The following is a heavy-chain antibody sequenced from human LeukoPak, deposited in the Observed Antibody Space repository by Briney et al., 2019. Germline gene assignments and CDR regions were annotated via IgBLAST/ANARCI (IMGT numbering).Heavy chain of an antibody. Sequence: ASVKVSCKASGATFSSYAINWVRQAPGQGLEWMGRIIPMLGTVSYAQKFQGRVTIIADKFTSTAYMELSSLRSEDTAVYYCARDQKVGATPYFGMDVWGQGTTVTVSS. CDR1: GATFSSYA. J-gene: IGHJ6*02. D-gene: IGHD1-26*01. CDR3: ARDQKVGATPYFGMDV. V-gene: IGHV1-69*04. CDR2: IIPMLGTV.